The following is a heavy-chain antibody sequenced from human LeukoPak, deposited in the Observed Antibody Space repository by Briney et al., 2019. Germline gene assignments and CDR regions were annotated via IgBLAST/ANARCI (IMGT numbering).Heavy chain of an antibody. Sequence: GGSLRLSCAASGFTFSSYAMSWVRQAPGKGLEWVGFIRSKAYGGTTEYAASVKGRFTISRDDSKSIAYLQMNSLKTEDTAVYYCTRVVPAAIQLDYWGQGTLVTVSS. D-gene: IGHD2-2*02. CDR1: GFTFSSYA. CDR2: IRSKAYGGTT. V-gene: IGHV3-49*04. CDR3: TRVVPAAIQLDY. J-gene: IGHJ4*02.